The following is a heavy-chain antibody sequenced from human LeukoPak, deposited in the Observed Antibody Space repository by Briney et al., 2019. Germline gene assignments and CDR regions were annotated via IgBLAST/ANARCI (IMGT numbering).Heavy chain of an antibody. CDR2: INPNSGGT. V-gene: IGHV1-2*02. CDR1: GYTFTDYY. CDR3: ARAGFCSSTSCYYYYYMDV. J-gene: IGHJ6*03. Sequence: ASVKVSCKASGYTFTDYYMHWVRQAPGQGLEWMGWINPNSGGTNYAQKFQGRVTMTRDTSISTAYMELSRLRSDDTAVYYCARAGFCSSTSCYYYYYMDVWGKGTTVTVSS. D-gene: IGHD2-2*03.